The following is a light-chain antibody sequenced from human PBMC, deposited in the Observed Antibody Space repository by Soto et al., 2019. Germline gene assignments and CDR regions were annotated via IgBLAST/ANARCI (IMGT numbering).Light chain of an antibody. CDR2: HTS. Sequence: ETVLTQSPGTLSLSPGERATLSCRASQSVGGSLAWYQQRPGQAPRLLVYHTSNRATGIPDRFSASGSGTDFTLTISRLEPEDFAVYYCQQYGDSPTFGQGTKVDIK. V-gene: IGKV3-20*01. J-gene: IGKJ1*01. CDR3: QQYGDSPT. CDR1: QSVGGS.